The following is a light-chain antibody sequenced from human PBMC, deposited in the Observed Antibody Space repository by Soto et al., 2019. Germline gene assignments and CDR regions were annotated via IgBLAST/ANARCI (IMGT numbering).Light chain of an antibody. V-gene: IGKV1-16*02. CDR3: QQYSSYPLS. Sequence: IQMTQSPSSLSASEGDRVTITCRASQDIRNYLGWYQQKPGQAPKSLIYAASSLQSGVPSKFSGSGSGTDFTLTISSLQPEDFATYYCQQYSSYPLSFGGGTKVEIK. J-gene: IGKJ4*01. CDR1: QDIRNY. CDR2: AAS.